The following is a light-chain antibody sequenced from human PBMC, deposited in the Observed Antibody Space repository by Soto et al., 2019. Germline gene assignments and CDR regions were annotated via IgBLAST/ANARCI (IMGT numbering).Light chain of an antibody. CDR1: SSDVGAYNY. J-gene: IGLJ1*01. CDR2: DVS. V-gene: IGLV2-14*03. Sequence: QSALTQPASVSGSPGQSITISCTGTSSDVGAYNYVSWYQQHPDKAPKLMIYDVSSRPSGVSSRFSGSKSGNTASLSISGLQAEDEADYYCASSTSSTISLYVFVAGTGVTV. CDR3: ASSTSSTISLYV.